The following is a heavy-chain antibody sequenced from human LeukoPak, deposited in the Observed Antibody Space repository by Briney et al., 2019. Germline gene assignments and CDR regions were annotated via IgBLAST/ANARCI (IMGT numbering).Heavy chain of an antibody. V-gene: IGHV3-7*01. CDR1: GFSFMTYW. Sequence: GGSLRLSCAASGFSFMTYWMSWVRQAPGKGLEWVANIKQDGTEKYYVDSVRGRFTRSRDNAKNSLYLQMNSLRVEDTAVYYWAIAYKGYYGSGRGYFDYWGQGTLVTVSS. CDR2: IKQDGTEK. D-gene: IGHD3-10*01. J-gene: IGHJ4*02. CDR3: AIAYKGYYGSGRGYFDY.